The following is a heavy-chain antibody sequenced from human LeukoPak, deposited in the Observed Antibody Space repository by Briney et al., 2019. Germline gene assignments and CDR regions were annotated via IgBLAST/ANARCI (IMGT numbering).Heavy chain of an antibody. CDR2: IKQDGSEK. V-gene: IGHV3-7*01. J-gene: IGHJ4*02. D-gene: IGHD3-22*01. CDR1: GFTFSSYW. CDR3: ARDSPYYYDSSGCYYFDY. Sequence: PGGSLRLSCAASGFTFSSYWMSWVRQAPGKGLEWVGNIKQDGSEKYYVDSVKGRFTISRDNAKNSLYLQMNSLRAEDTAVYYCARDSPYYYDSSGCYYFDYWGQGTLVTVSS.